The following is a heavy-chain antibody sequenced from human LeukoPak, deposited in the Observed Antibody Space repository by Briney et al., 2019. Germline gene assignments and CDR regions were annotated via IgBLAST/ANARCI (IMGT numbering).Heavy chain of an antibody. D-gene: IGHD6-25*01. CDR3: ARAQRVYYYYYMDV. J-gene: IGHJ6*03. V-gene: IGHV3-21*01. CDR1: GFTFSSYS. CDR2: ISSSSSYI. Sequence: PGGSLRLSCAASGFTFSSYSMNWVRQAPGKGLEWVSSISSSSSYIYYADSVKGRFTISRDNAKNSLYLQMNSLRAEDTAVYYCARAQRVYYYYYMDVWGKGTTVTVSS.